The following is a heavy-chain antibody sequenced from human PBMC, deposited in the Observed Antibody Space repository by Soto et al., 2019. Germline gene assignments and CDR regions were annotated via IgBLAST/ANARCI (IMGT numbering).Heavy chain of an antibody. CDR3: EGSWT. J-gene: IGHJ3*01. CDR2: ISCGSDRT. CDR1: GFTIRNYA. D-gene: IGHD5-12*01. Sequence: EVQVVESGGDLVQPGGSLRLSCAASGFTIRNYAMSWVRQAPGKALEWVSGISCGSDRTYYADSVKGRFTIFKDNSKNTLYLQMSSLRVEDTAVYHCEGSWTWGQGTMVTVSS. V-gene: IGHV3-23*04.